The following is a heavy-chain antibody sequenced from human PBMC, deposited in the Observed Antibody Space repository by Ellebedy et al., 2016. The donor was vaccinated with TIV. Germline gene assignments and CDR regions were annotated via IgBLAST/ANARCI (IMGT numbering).Heavy chain of an antibody. CDR1: GLTFSSYT. Sequence: GESLKISCAASGLTFSSYTMNWVRQAPGKGLEWVSSISSSTYIYYAASVKDRFTISRDNAKNSMYLQVNSLKAADTAVYYCARDASNRGDLDYWGQGNLVTVSS. CDR3: ARDASNRGDLDY. CDR2: ISSSTYI. J-gene: IGHJ4*02. D-gene: IGHD3-16*01. V-gene: IGHV3-21*01.